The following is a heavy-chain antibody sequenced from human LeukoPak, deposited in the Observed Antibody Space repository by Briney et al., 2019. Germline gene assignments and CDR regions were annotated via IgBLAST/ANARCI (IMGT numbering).Heavy chain of an antibody. CDR3: AKSVAIYFYYGLDV. Sequence: PGGSLRLSCAASGLTFSSYVMSWVRQAPGKGLEWVSSISNSGGSTYYADSVKGRFTISRDNSKNTLFLQMNSLRAEDTAPYYCAKSVAIYFYYGLDVWGQGTTVAVSS. V-gene: IGHV3-23*01. CDR2: ISNSGGST. CDR1: GLTFSSYV. D-gene: IGHD3-3*01. J-gene: IGHJ6*02.